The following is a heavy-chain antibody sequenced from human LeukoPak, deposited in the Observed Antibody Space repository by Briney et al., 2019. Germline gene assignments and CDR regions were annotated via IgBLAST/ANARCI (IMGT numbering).Heavy chain of an antibody. Sequence: GGSLRLSCAASGNYWMHWVRQAPGKGLVWVSHINSDGSWTSYADSVKGRFTIPKDNAKNTVYLQMNNLRAEDTAVYYCVSFYEAYWGRGTLVTVSS. CDR3: VSFYEAY. J-gene: IGHJ4*02. V-gene: IGHV3-74*01. CDR1: GNYW. D-gene: IGHD2/OR15-2a*01. CDR2: INSDGSWT.